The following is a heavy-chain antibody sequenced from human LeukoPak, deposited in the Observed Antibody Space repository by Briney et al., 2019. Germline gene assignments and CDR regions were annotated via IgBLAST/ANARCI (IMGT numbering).Heavy chain of an antibody. J-gene: IGHJ2*01. CDR2: ISYDGSNK. Sequence: GGSLRLSCAASGFTFSSYAMHWVRQAPDKGLEWVAVISYDGSNKYYADSVEGRFTISRDNSKNTLYLQMNSLRAEDTAVYHCARDTAVVRWYFDLWGRGTLVTVSS. D-gene: IGHD5-18*01. CDR3: ARDTAVVRWYFDL. CDR1: GFTFSSYA. V-gene: IGHV3-30-3*01.